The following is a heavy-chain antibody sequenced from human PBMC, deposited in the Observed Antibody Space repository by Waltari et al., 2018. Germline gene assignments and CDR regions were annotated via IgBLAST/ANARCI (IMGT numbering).Heavy chain of an antibody. CDR2: IGANGDYI. Sequence: EVQLVESGGGLVTPGESLRLSCVASGFSFHSYTMNWVRQAPGKGLEWVSSIGANGDYIYYADSVKGRFTTSRDNARNSLYLQMTSLGVEDTAIYFCASHFEDYYYYMDVWGKGTTVTVSS. CDR1: GFSFHSYT. J-gene: IGHJ6*03. CDR3: ASHFEDYYYYMDV. V-gene: IGHV3-21*01.